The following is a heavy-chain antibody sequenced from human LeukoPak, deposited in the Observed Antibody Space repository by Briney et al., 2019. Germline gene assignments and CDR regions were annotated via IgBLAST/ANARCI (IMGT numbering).Heavy chain of an antibody. CDR2: ISAYNGNT. Sequence: ASVKVSCKPSGYTFTSYGISWVRQAPGQGLEWMGWISAYNGNTNYAQKLQGRVTMTTDTSTSTAYMELRSLRSDDTAVYYCARDLLLWFGEGRLSDYWGQGTLVTVSS. J-gene: IGHJ4*02. CDR1: GYTFTSYG. V-gene: IGHV1-18*01. D-gene: IGHD3-10*01. CDR3: ARDLLLWFGEGRLSDY.